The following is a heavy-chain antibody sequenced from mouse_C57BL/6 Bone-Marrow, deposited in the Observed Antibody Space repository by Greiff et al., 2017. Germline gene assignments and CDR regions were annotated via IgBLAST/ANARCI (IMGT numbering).Heavy chain of an antibody. J-gene: IGHJ3*01. Sequence: VQLKQSGPGLVKPSQSLSLTCSVTGYSITSGYYWNWIRQFPGNKLEWMGYISYDGSNNYNPSLKNRISITRDTSKNQFFLKLNSVTTEDTATYYCARTQLRLHVSWFAYWGQGTLVTVSA. D-gene: IGHD3-2*02. V-gene: IGHV3-6*01. CDR3: ARTQLRLHVSWFAY. CDR2: ISYDGSN. CDR1: GYSITSGYY.